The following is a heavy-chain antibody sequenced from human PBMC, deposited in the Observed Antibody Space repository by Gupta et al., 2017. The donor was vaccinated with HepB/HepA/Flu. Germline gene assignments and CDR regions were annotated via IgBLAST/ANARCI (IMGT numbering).Heavy chain of an antibody. CDR1: GFPFRYYS. CDR3: ARRNDFWSGYHNFDI. V-gene: IGHV3-11*01. J-gene: IGHJ3*02. D-gene: IGHD3-3*01. Sequence: QVQLVESVGGLVKPGGSLRLSWEASGFPFRYYSLTWCRQAPGAGLEWLSDISDSGYVIQYADSVRGRFTISRDNDKNSLYLQLTSLRAEDTAVYYCARRNDFWSGYHNFDIWGQGTMVTVSS. CDR2: ISDSGYVI.